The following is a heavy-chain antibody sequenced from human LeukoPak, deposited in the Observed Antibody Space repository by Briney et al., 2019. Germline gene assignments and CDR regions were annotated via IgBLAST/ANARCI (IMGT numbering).Heavy chain of an antibody. Sequence: PSETQSLTCTVSGGSISSYYWSWIRQPPGKGLEWIGYIYYSGSTNYSPSLKSRLTISVDTSKNQFSLKLSSVTAADTAVYYCARTYGSSGLGYFDLWGRGTLVTVSS. CDR2: IYYSGST. J-gene: IGHJ2*01. D-gene: IGHD6-13*01. CDR1: GGSISSYY. V-gene: IGHV4-59*01. CDR3: ARTYGSSGLGYFDL.